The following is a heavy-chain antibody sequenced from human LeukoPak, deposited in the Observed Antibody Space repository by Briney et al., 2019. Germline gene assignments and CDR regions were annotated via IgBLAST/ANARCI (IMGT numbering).Heavy chain of an antibody. D-gene: IGHD2-15*01. CDR1: GFTFSSSW. CDR2: IKSKTNGGTT. CDR3: TTCLLAYSFDY. J-gene: IGHJ4*02. Sequence: GGSLRLSCAASGFTFSSSWMSWVRQAPGKGLEWVGRIKSKTNGGTTDYAAPVKGRFTISRDDSKNTLYLQMNSLKTEDTAVYYCTTCLLAYSFDYWGQGTLVTVSS. V-gene: IGHV3-15*01.